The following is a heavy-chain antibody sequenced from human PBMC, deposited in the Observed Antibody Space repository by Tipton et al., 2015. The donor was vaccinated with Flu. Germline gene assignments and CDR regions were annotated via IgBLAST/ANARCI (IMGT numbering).Heavy chain of an antibody. CDR1: GGSISSSSYY. Sequence: GLVKPSETLSLTCTVSGGSISSSSYYWGWIRQPPGKGLEWIGSIYYSGSTYYNPSLKSRVTISVDTSKNQFSLKLSSVTAADTAVYYCARDSYYDSSGYYYYGMDVWGQGTTVTVSS. CDR2: IYYSGST. J-gene: IGHJ6*02. CDR3: ARDSYYDSSGYYYYGMDV. V-gene: IGHV4-39*07. D-gene: IGHD3-22*01.